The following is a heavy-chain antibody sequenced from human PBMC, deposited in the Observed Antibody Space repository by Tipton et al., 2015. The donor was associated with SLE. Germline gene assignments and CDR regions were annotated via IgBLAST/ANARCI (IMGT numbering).Heavy chain of an antibody. CDR3: ARGDSADL. J-gene: IGHJ2*01. CDR1: GDSVRSFY. V-gene: IGHV4-59*02. CDR2: IHYTGIT. D-gene: IGHD3-16*01. Sequence: TLSLTCTVSGDSVRSFYWSWIRLPPGKGLEWIGFIHYTGITNYSPSLKSRVSTSVDTSKNQFSLKLTSVTAADMAFYYCARGDSADLWGRGTLVTVSS.